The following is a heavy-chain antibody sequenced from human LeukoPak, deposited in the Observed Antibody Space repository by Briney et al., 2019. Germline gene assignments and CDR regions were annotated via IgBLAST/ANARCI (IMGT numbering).Heavy chain of an antibody. CDR3: ARVGRDCSSINCYWEDWFDP. D-gene: IGHD2-2*01. V-gene: IGHV1-18*01. CDR1: GYTFTSYG. Sequence: ASVKVSCKASGYTFTSYGISWVRQAPGQGLEWMGWISAYNGNTNYAQKLQGRVTMTTDTSTSTAYMELRSLGSDDTAVYHCARVGRDCSSINCYWEDWFDPWGQGTLVIVSS. J-gene: IGHJ5*02. CDR2: ISAYNGNT.